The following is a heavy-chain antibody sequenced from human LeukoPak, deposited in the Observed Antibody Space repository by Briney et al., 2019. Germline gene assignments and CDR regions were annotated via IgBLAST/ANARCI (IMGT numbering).Heavy chain of an antibody. V-gene: IGHV1-46*01. CDR1: GYTLTDLS. J-gene: IGHJ5*02. CDR3: ARDNSVGDIAWWFDP. CDR2: INPSGSST. D-gene: IGHD3-16*02. Sequence: EASVKVSCKVSGYTLTDLSMHWVRQAPGQGLEWMGLINPSGSSTLYAQKFQGRVTMTRDMSTTTDYMELSSLRSEDTAVYYCARDNSVGDIAWWFDPWGQGTLVTVSS.